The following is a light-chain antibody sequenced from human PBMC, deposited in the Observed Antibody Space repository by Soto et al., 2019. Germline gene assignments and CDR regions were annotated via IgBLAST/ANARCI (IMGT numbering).Light chain of an antibody. J-gene: IGKJ5*01. CDR1: QSVSSN. Sequence: EIVMTQSPATLSVSPGERPTLSCRASQSVSSNLAWYQQKPGQAPRLLIYGASTRATGIPARFSGSGSGTEFTLTISSLQSEDLAVYYCQQYNNWPITVGQGTRREIK. CDR2: GAS. CDR3: QQYNNWPIT. V-gene: IGKV3-15*01.